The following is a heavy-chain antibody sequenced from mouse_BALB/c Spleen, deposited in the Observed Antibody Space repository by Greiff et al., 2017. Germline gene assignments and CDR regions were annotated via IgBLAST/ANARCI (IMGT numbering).Heavy chain of an antibody. J-gene: IGHJ3*01. V-gene: IGHV1S137*01. D-gene: IGHD1-1*01. CDR1: GYTFTDYA. Sequence: QVHVKQSGAELVRPGVSVKISCKGSGYTFTDYAMHWVKQSHAKSLEWIGVISTYYGDASYNQKFKGKATMTVDKSSSTAYMELARLTSEDSAIYYCATYYYGFAYWGQGTLVTVSA. CDR3: ATYYYGFAY. CDR2: ISTYYGDA.